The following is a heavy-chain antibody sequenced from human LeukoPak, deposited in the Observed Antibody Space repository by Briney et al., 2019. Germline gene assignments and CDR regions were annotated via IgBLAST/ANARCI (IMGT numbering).Heavy chain of an antibody. Sequence: GGSLRLSCAASGFTFSSYSMNWVRQAPGKGLEWVSSISSSSSYIYYADSVKGRFTISRDNAKNSLYLQMNSLRAEDTAVYYCASLVTTRHYFDYWGQGTLITVSS. D-gene: IGHD4-11*01. CDR2: ISSSSSYI. CDR1: GFTFSSYS. V-gene: IGHV3-21*01. J-gene: IGHJ4*02. CDR3: ASLVTTRHYFDY.